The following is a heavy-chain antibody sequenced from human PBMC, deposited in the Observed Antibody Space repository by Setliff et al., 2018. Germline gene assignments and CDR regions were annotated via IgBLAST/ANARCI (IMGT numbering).Heavy chain of an antibody. CDR1: GFTFSSYA. D-gene: IGHD6-19*01. V-gene: IGHV3-23*01. J-gene: IGHJ4*02. CDR3: AKFSHPYSSGWYGFDY. Sequence: LRLSCAASGFTFSSYAMSWVRQAPGKGLEWVSAIGVSGAITYYADSVKGRFTISRDNSKNTLYLQMNSLRAEDTAVYYCAKFSHPYSSGWYGFDYWGQGTLVTVSS. CDR2: IGVSGAIT.